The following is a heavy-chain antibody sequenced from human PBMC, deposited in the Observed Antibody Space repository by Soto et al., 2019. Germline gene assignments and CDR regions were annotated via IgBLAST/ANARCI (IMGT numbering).Heavy chain of an antibody. Sequence: GGSLRLSCAASGFTFSSYGMHWVRQAPGKGLEWVAVISYDGSNKYYADSVKGRFTISRDNSKNTRYLQMNSLRAEDTAVYYCGGSSGWSTLYYFDYWGQGTLVTVSS. J-gene: IGHJ4*02. D-gene: IGHD6-19*01. CDR1: GFTFSSYG. V-gene: IGHV3-30*03. CDR2: ISYDGSNK. CDR3: GGSSGWSTLYYFDY.